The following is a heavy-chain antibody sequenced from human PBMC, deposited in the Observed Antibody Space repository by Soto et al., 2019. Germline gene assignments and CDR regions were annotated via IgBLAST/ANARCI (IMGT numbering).Heavy chain of an antibody. CDR1: GFMFSTYW. Sequence: GGFLRLSCAASGFMFSTYWMHWVRQAPGKGLVWVSRINSDGSSMSYVDSVKGRFTISRDNAKNALYLQMDSLRAEDTAVYYCARSLMINWFDPWGQGTLVTVSS. CDR3: ARSLMINWFDP. CDR2: INSDGSSM. V-gene: IGHV3-74*01. J-gene: IGHJ5*02. D-gene: IGHD3-16*01.